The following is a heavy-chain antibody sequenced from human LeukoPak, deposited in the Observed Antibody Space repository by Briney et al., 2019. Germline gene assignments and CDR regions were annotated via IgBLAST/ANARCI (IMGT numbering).Heavy chain of an antibody. CDR3: AIEMRYFESRPFDY. CDR2: IRYDGSNK. CDR1: GFTFSSYG. D-gene: IGHD3-9*01. J-gene: IGHJ4*02. V-gene: IGHV3-30*02. Sequence: PGGSLRLSCAASGFTFSSYGMHWVRQAPGKGLEWVAFIRYDGSNKYYADSVKGRFTISRDNSENTLYLQMNSLRAEDTAVYYCAIEMRYFESRPFDYWGQGTLVTVSS.